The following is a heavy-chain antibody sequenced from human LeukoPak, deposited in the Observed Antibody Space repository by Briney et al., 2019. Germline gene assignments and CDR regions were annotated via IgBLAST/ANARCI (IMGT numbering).Heavy chain of an antibody. Sequence: GESLKISCKGSGYSFTNHWIGWVRQMPGKGLEWMGIIDPGDSDTRNSPSFRGQVTMSADKSINTVFLQWSSLKASDTAMYYCARLVVTGLYFFDYWGQGTLVAVSS. CDR3: ARLVVTGLYFFDY. V-gene: IGHV5-51*01. CDR1: GYSFTNHW. J-gene: IGHJ4*02. CDR2: IDPGDSDT. D-gene: IGHD2-21*02.